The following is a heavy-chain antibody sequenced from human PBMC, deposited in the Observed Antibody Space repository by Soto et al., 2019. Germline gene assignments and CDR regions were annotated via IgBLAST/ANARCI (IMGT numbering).Heavy chain of an antibody. CDR3: ARLSSSRGVY. Sequence: SETLSLTCSVSGVSISSSSYYWGWIRQPPGKGLEWIGSIYYSGSTYYNPSLKSRVTISVDTSKNQFSLKLSSVTAADTAVYYCARLSSSRGVYWGQGTLVTVSS. CDR1: GVSISSSSYY. CDR2: IYYSGST. V-gene: IGHV4-39*01. D-gene: IGHD6-6*01. J-gene: IGHJ4*02.